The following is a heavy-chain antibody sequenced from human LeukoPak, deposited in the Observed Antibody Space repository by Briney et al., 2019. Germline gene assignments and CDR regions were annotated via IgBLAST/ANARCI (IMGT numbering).Heavy chain of an antibody. V-gene: IGHV4-34*01. Sequence: SETLSLTCAVYGGSFSGYYWSWIRQPPGKGLEWIGEINHSGSTNYNPSLKSRVTISVDTSKNQFSLKLSSVTAADTAVYYCARGTSFDPWAREPWSPSPQ. CDR3: ARGTSFDP. CDR1: GGSFSGYY. CDR2: INHSGST. J-gene: IGHJ5*02.